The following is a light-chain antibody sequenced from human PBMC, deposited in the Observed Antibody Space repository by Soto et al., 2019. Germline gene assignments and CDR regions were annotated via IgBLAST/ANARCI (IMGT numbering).Light chain of an antibody. CDR2: GAS. J-gene: IGKJ1*01. CDR1: QTVSSN. Sequence: RATMKMSPGERATLSCRASQTVSSNLAWYQQKPGQAPRLLIYGASTRATGSPDRFSASGSATEFTLSISSLLAEDFAVYYCQQYNDWLRPFGQGTKVDI. V-gene: IGKV3-15*01. CDR3: QQYNDWLRP.